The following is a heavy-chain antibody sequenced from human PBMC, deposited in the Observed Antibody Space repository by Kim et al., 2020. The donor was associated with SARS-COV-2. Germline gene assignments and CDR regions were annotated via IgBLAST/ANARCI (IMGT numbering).Heavy chain of an antibody. CDR1: GFTFSSYG. V-gene: IGHV3-30*03. Sequence: GGSLRLSCAASGFTFSSYGMHWVRQAPGKGLEWVAVISYDGSNKYYADSVKGRFTISRDNSKNTLYLQMNSLRAEDTALYYCATQLGLSFYFDSCGQGTL. J-gene: IGHJ4*02. CDR3: ATQLGLSFYFDS. CDR2: ISYDGSNK. D-gene: IGHD1-1*01.